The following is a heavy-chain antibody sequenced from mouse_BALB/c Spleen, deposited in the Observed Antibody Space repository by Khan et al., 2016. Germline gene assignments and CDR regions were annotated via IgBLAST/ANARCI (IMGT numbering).Heavy chain of an antibody. CDR2: VNPNNGGT. D-gene: IGHD2-12*01. J-gene: IGHJ2*01. CDR3: ARRGGHDEG. Sequence: VQLQQSGPDLVKPGASVKISCKASGYLFTGYYMQWLKQSHGKSLEWIGRVNPNNGGTNYNQKYKGKAILTVEQSSTPAYMKLRSLTSETSAFNDGARRGGHDEGWGQGTTITAAS. V-gene: IGHV1-18*01. CDR1: GYLFTGYY.